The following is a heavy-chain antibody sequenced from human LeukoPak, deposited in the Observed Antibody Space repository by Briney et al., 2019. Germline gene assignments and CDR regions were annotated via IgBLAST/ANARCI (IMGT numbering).Heavy chain of an antibody. Sequence: LGESLKISCKGSGYSFTSYWIGWVRQMPGKGLEWMGIIYPGDSDTRYSPSFQGQVTISADKSISTAYLQWSSLKASDTAMYHCARPITSMVRGVLIDAFDIWGQGTMVAVSS. J-gene: IGHJ3*02. CDR1: GYSFTSYW. D-gene: IGHD3-10*01. V-gene: IGHV5-51*01. CDR3: ARPITSMVRGVLIDAFDI. CDR2: IYPGDSDT.